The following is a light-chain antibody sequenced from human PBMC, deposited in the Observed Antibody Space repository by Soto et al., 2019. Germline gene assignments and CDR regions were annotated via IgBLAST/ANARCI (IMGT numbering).Light chain of an antibody. J-gene: IGKJ4*01. Sequence: EIVLTQSPGTLSLSPGERATLSCRASQSISSSYLAWYQQTPGQAPRLLIYGASSRATGIPDRFSGSGSGTDFTLTISRLEPEDFAVYYCQQYGGSPRFTFGGGTKVE. CDR3: QQYGGSPRFT. CDR1: QSISSSY. CDR2: GAS. V-gene: IGKV3-20*01.